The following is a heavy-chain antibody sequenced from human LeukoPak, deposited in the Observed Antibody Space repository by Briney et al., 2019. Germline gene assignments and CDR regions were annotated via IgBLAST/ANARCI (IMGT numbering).Heavy chain of an antibody. D-gene: IGHD3-22*01. Sequence: GASVKVSCKASGGTFSSYAITWVRQAPGQGLEWVGRIIPGLGMTTYAQKFQGRVTITADKSTSTAYMELSSLRSDDTAVYYCARTNYYDSSGYQGAGTYYYGMDVWGPGTTVTVSS. CDR1: GGTFSSYA. CDR2: IIPGLGMT. V-gene: IGHV1-69*04. CDR3: ARTNYYDSSGYQGAGTYYYGMDV. J-gene: IGHJ6*02.